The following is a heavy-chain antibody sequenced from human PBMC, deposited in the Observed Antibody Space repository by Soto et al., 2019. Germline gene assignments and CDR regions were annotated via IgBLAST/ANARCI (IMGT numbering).Heavy chain of an antibody. V-gene: IGHV3-21*01. CDR2: ISSSSSYI. D-gene: IGHD3-3*01. CDR1: GFTFSSYS. CDR3: ARDGAGRFFGVVITGPEYYYYYMDV. J-gene: IGHJ6*03. Sequence: GSLRLSCAASGFTFSSYSMNWVRQAPGKGLEWVSSISSSSSYIYYADSVKGRFTISRDNAKNSLYLQMNSLRAEDTAVYYCARDGAGRFFGVVITGPEYYYYYMDVWGKGTTVTVS.